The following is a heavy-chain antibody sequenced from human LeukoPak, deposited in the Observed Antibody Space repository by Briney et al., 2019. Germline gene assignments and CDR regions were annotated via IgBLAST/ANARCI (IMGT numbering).Heavy chain of an antibody. D-gene: IGHD3-10*01. V-gene: IGHV1-2*02. J-gene: IGHJ6*03. CDR1: GYTFTGYY. Sequence: ASVKVSCKASGYTFTGYYMHWVRQAPGKGLEWMGWINPISGNTNYAQKFQGSVTMTRDTSITTVYMELNRLTSDDTAVYYCARDMFPMVRGVVGYFYYYMDVWGKGTTDTVS. CDR3: ARDMFPMVRGVVGYFYYYMDV. CDR2: INPISGNT.